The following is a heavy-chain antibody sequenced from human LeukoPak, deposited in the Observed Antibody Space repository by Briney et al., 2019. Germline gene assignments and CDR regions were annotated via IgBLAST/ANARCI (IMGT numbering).Heavy chain of an antibody. V-gene: IGHV4-38-2*02. CDR2: GHHGGST. CDR3: ARDGSRGGFWSGSSLHSMDV. Sequence: IPSETLSLTCTVSGYSITSNYYWGWVRQPPGKGLEWIGSGHHGGSTYYNPSLKSRVSISVDTSKNQFSLKVTYVTAADTAVYYCARDGSRGGFWSGSSLHSMDVWGKGTSVTVSS. CDR1: GYSITSNYY. J-gene: IGHJ6*03. D-gene: IGHD3-3*01.